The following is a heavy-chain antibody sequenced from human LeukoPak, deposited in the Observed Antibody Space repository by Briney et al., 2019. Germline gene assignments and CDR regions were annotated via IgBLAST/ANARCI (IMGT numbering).Heavy chain of an antibody. CDR3: AREAPSSVYDFWSGYWFDY. CDR2: NSGST. J-gene: IGHJ4*02. D-gene: IGHD3-3*01. Sequence: SETLSLTCTVSGGSISSYYWSWIRQPPGKGLEWIGYNSGSTNYNPSLKSRVTISVDTSKNQFSLKLSSVTAADTAVYYCAREAPSSVYDFWSGYWFDYWGQGTLVTVSS. V-gene: IGHV4-59*01. CDR1: GGSISSYY.